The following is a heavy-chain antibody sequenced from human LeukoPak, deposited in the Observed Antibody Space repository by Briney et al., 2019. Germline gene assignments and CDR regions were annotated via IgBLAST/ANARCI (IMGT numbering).Heavy chain of an antibody. CDR1: GFTFSHAW. V-gene: IGHV3-15*01. Sequence: GGSLRLSCAVSGFTFSHAWMSWPRRPPGRGLEWFGLIKSKIDGGTTDYGAPVKGRFTISRDDSKNTLYLQMNSLRAEDTAVYYCAKRIQSAMATGYWGQGTLVTVSS. CDR2: IKSKIDGGTT. CDR3: AKRIQSAMATGY. J-gene: IGHJ4*02. D-gene: IGHD5-18*01.